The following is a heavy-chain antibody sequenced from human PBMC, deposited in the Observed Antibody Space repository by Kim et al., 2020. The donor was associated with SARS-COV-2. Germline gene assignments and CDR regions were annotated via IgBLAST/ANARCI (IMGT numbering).Heavy chain of an antibody. J-gene: IGHJ5*02. Sequence: SETLSLTCAVYGGSFSGYYWSWIRQPPGKGLEWIGEINHSGSTNYNPSLKSRVTISVDTSKNQFSLKLSSVTAADTAVYYCARSRAYSGYEPAGWFDPWGQGTLVTVSS. CDR1: GGSFSGYY. V-gene: IGHV4-34*01. CDR3: ARSRAYSGYEPAGWFDP. D-gene: IGHD5-12*01. CDR2: INHSGST.